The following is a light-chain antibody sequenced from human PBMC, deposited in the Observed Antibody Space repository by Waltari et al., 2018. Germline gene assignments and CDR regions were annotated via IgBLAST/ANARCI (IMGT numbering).Light chain of an antibody. CDR3: QKYGSLPAT. CDR2: DAS. J-gene: IGKJ1*01. V-gene: IGKV3-20*01. CDR1: QSISKY. Sequence: EIMLTQSPGTLSLSPGERATLSCRASQSISKYLAWYQQKPGQAPRLLIYDASIRATGSPDSFSGSGYGTDFSLTISRLEPEDYAVYYCQKYGSLPATFGRGTKVEIK.